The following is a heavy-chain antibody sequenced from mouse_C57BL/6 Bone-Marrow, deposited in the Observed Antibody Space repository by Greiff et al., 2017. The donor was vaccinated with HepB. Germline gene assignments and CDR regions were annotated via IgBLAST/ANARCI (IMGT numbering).Heavy chain of an antibody. J-gene: IGHJ1*03. Sequence: QVQLKESGAELMKPGASVKLSCKATGYTFTGYWIEWVKQRPGHGLEWIGEILPGSGSTNYNEKFKGKATFTADTSSNTAYMQLSSLTTEDSAIYYGARDGIRGGSSYGYFDVGGTGTTVTVSS. CDR2: ILPGSGST. V-gene: IGHV1-9*01. D-gene: IGHD1-1*01. CDR3: ARDGIRGGSSYGYFDV. CDR1: GYTFTGYW.